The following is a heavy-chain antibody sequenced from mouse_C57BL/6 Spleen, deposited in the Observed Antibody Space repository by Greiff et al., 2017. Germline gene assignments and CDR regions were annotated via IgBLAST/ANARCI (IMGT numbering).Heavy chain of an antibody. Sequence: QVQLKQPGAELVRPGSSVKLSCKASGYTFTSYWMHWVKQRPIQGLEWIGNIDPSDSETHYNQKFKDKATLTVDKSSSTAYMQLSSLTSEDSAVYYCAREPQGYAMDYWGQGTSVTVSS. CDR1: GYTFTSYW. CDR3: AREPQGYAMDY. V-gene: IGHV1-52*01. CDR2: IDPSDSET. J-gene: IGHJ4*01.